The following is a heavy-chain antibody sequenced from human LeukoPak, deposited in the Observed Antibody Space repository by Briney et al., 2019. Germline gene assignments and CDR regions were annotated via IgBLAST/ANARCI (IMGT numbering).Heavy chain of an antibody. D-gene: IGHD4-23*01. CDR2: IYYSGST. CDR1: GGSISSYY. Sequence: PSETLSLTCTVSGGSISSYYWSWIRQPPGKGLEWIGCIYYSGSTNYNPSLKSRVTISVDTSKNQFSLKLSSVTAADTAVFYCARIDYGSTGGAFDMWGQGTMVTVSS. J-gene: IGHJ3*02. V-gene: IGHV4-59*01. CDR3: ARIDYGSTGGAFDM.